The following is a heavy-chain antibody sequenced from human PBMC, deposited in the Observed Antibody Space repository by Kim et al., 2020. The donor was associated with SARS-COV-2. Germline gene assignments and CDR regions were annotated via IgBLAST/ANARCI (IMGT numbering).Heavy chain of an antibody. CDR2: ISWNSGSI. CDR3: AKDIGSSGYYYGVLDY. V-gene: IGHV3-9*01. CDR1: GFTFDDYA. Sequence: GGSLRLSCAASGFTFDDYAMHWVRQAPGKGLEWVSGISWNSGSIGYADSVKGRFTISRDNAKNSLYLQMNSLRAEDTALYYCAKDIGSSGYYYGVLDYWGQGTLVTVSS. J-gene: IGHJ4*02. D-gene: IGHD3-22*01.